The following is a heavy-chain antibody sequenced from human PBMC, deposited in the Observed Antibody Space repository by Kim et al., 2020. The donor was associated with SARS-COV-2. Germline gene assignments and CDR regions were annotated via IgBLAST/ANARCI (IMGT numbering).Heavy chain of an antibody. Sequence: ASVKVSCKASGYTFTGYYMHWVRQAPGQGLEWMGWINPNSGGTNYAQKFQGRVTMTRDTSISTAYMELSRLRSDDTAVYYCARARRYCSSTSCYGGQLDPWGQGTLVTVSS. CDR1: GYTFTGYY. V-gene: IGHV1-2*02. CDR2: INPNSGGT. D-gene: IGHD2-2*01. J-gene: IGHJ5*02. CDR3: ARARRYCSSTSCYGGQLDP.